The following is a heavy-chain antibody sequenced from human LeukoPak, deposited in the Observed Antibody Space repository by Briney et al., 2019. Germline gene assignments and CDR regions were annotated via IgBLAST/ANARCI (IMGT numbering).Heavy chain of an antibody. CDR2: IYTSGNS. CDR1: GGSISSYY. CDR3: ARDQYYYDSSAYLFDY. V-gene: IGHV4-4*07. D-gene: IGHD3-22*01. J-gene: IGHJ4*02. Sequence: SGTLSLTCTVSGGSISSYYWSWIRQPAGKGLEWIGRIYTSGNSNYNPSLKSRVTMSVDTSKNQFSLKLSSVTAADTAVYYCARDQYYYDSSAYLFDYWGQGTLVTVSS.